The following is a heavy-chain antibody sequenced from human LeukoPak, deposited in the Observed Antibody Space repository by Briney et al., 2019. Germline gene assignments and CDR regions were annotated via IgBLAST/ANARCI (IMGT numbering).Heavy chain of an antibody. CDR3: ARAPRKYYYGMDV. Sequence: ASVKVSCKASGHTFTNFGVGWVRQAPGQGLEWMGWFSPYNGDTNFAPKLQGRVTVTTDTSTSTAYMELRSLRSDDTAVYYCARAPRKYYYGMDVWGQGTTVTVSS. D-gene: IGHD6-6*01. CDR1: GHTFTNFG. J-gene: IGHJ6*02. CDR2: FSPYNGDT. V-gene: IGHV1-18*01.